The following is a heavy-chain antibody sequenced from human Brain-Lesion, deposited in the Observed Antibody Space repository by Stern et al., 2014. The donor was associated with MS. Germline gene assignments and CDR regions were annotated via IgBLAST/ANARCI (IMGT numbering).Heavy chain of an antibody. CDR3: ARGDHRNSYDSSGYYYFVFDV. V-gene: IGHV4-30-2*01. J-gene: IGHJ3*01. CDR1: DDSLNSVVYS. D-gene: IGHD3-22*01. CDR2: LSHRPRP. Sequence: QVQLVESGSGLVKPSQTLSLTCAVSDDSLNSVVYSCPPPPPPPPHPLAPLGSLSHRPRPYFSPSLKSRVTISVDRSKNQFSLKLSSVTAADTAVYYCARGDHRNSYDSSGYYYFVFDVWGQGTMVTVSS.